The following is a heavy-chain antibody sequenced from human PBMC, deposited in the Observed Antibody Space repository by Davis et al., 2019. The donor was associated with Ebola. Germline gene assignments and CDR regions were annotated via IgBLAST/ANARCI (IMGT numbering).Heavy chain of an antibody. CDR1: GFTFSRYT. CDR3: ASEDRDGYNWRAFDI. J-gene: IGHJ3*02. D-gene: IGHD5-24*01. V-gene: IGHV3-21*01. Sequence: GESLKISCAASGFTFSRYTMNWVRQAPGKGLEWVSAISSSSGYIYYADSVKGRFTISRDNAKNSLYLQMNSLRAEDTAVYYCASEDRDGYNWRAFDIWGQGTMVTVSS. CDR2: ISSSSGYI.